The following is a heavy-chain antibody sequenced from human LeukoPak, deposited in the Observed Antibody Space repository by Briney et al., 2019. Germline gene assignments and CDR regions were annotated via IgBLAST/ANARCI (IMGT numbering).Heavy chain of an antibody. CDR2: ISGGGT. Sequence: QTGGSLRLSCAASGFTVSSNEMRWVRQAPGKGLEWVSSISGGGTYCADSRKGRFTISRDNSKNTLHLQMRSLRAEDTAVYYCKRGLVLKNIAVSTSCPCYCDYWGQGTLVTVSS. CDR1: GFTVSSNE. J-gene: IGHJ4*02. V-gene: IGHV3-38-3*01. CDR3: KRGLVLKNIAVSTSCPCYCDY. D-gene: IGHD2-2*01.